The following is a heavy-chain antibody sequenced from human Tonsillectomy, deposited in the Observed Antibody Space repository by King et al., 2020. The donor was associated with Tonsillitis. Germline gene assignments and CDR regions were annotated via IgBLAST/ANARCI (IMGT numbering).Heavy chain of an antibody. D-gene: IGHD1-26*01. CDR1: GFTLSSHT. V-gene: IGHV3-48*01. J-gene: IGHJ4*02. CDR3: ARGLVGRSCFDY. CDR2: IRGSVSFL. Sequence: VQLVESGGGLVQPGGSLRLSCAASGFTLSSHTMNWVRQAPGKGLEWGSGIRGSVSFLYYVDSVKGRFTISRDNGKNSLYLQMNSLRAEDTAVYYCARGLVGRSCFDYWGQGTLVTVSS.